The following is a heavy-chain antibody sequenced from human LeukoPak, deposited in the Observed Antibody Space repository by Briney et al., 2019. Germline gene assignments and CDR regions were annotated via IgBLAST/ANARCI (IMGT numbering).Heavy chain of an antibody. CDR2: INPNSGGT. V-gene: IGHV1-2*02. Sequence: GASVKVSCKASGYTFTGYYIHWVRQAPGQGLEWMGWINPNSGGTNYAQKFQGRVTMTRDTSISTAYMELSRLRSDDTAVYYCARLVHLYGGNPAGDAFDIWGQGTMVTVSS. J-gene: IGHJ3*02. D-gene: IGHD4-23*01. CDR3: ARLVHLYGGNPAGDAFDI. CDR1: GYTFTGYY.